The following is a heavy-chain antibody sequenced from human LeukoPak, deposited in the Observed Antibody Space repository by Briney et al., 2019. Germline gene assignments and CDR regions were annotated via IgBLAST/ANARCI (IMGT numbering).Heavy chain of an antibody. J-gene: IGHJ5*02. CDR3: ARHEPKKNWFDP. D-gene: IGHD1-14*01. V-gene: IGHV4-39*01. Sequence: TSETLSLTCTVSGGSISSSSYYWGWIRQPPGKGLEWIGSIYYSGSTYYNPSLKSRVTISVDTSKNQFSLKLSSVTAADTAVYYCARHEPKKNWFDPWGQGTLVTVSS. CDR1: GGSISSSSYY. CDR2: IYYSGST.